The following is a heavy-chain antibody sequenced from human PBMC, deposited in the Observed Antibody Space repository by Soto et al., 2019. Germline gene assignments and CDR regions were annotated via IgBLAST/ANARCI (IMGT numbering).Heavy chain of an antibody. D-gene: IGHD2-15*01. Sequence: QVQLVESGGGVVQPGRSLRLSCAASGFTFSSYVMHWVRQAPGKGLEWVAVISYDGNNKYYEDSVKGRFTISRDNSKNTLYLQMNSLRAEDTAVYYCARAGCDGGRCYTLVGLRYGMDVWGQGTTVTVSS. CDR1: GFTFSSYV. CDR2: ISYDGNNK. V-gene: IGHV3-30-3*01. J-gene: IGHJ6*02. CDR3: ARAGCDGGRCYTLVGLRYGMDV.